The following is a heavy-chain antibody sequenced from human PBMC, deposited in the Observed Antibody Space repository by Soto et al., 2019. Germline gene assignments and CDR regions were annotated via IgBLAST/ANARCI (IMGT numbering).Heavy chain of an antibody. J-gene: IGHJ4*02. V-gene: IGHV1-18*01. CDR3: ARGPTDYYDNSGNYFLDY. CDR1: GYTFTTYG. D-gene: IGHD3-22*01. Sequence: QVQLVQSGAEVKKPGASVKVSCKASGYTFTTYGMSWVRQAPGQGLDWMGWISTYNGNTKYAERLQGRVTMTTDTTTSTAYMVLRSLRSDDTAVYYCARGPTDYYDNSGNYFLDYWGQGTLVTVSS. CDR2: ISTYNGNT.